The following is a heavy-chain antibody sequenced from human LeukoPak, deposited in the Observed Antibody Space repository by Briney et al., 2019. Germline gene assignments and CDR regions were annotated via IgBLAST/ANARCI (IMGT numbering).Heavy chain of an antibody. CDR3: ARLGRYDILTGHQRDY. Sequence: GESLKISCKGSGYSFTSYWIGWVRQMPGKGLEWMGIIYPGDSDTRYSPSFQGQVTISADKSISTAYLQWSSLKASDTAMYYCARLGRYDILTGHQRDYWGQGTLVTVSS. CDR1: GYSFTSYW. CDR2: IYPGDSDT. J-gene: IGHJ4*02. V-gene: IGHV5-51*01. D-gene: IGHD3-9*01.